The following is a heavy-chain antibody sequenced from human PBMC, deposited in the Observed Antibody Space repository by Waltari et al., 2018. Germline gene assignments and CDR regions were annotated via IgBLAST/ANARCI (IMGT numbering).Heavy chain of an antibody. Sequence: EVQLVESGGGLVQPGGSLSLSCAASGFTFSSYAMHWVRQAPGKGLEYVAAISSNGGSTYYANSVKGRFTISRDNSKNTLYLQMGSLRAEDMAVYYCARGAYWGQGTLVTVSS. V-gene: IGHV3-64*01. CDR2: ISSNGGST. J-gene: IGHJ4*02. CDR1: GFTFSSYA. CDR3: ARGAY.